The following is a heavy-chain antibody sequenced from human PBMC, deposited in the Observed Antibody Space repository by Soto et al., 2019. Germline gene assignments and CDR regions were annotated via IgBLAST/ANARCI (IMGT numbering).Heavy chain of an antibody. CDR2: IWYDGSNK. V-gene: IGHV3-33*01. D-gene: IGHD3-3*01. J-gene: IGHJ2*01. CDR1: GFTFSSYG. CDR3: ARDSSSSGNTIFALSWYFDL. Sequence: QVQLVESGGGVVQPGRSLRLSCAASGFTFSSYGMHWVRQAPGKGLEWVAVIWYDGSNKYYADSVKGRFTISRDNSKNTLYLQMNSLRAEDTAVYYCARDSSSSGNTIFALSWYFDLWGRGTLVTVSS.